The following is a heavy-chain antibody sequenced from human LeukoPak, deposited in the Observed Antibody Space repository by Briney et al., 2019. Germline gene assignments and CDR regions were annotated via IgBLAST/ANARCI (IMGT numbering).Heavy chain of an antibody. CDR1: GFTFSSYS. Sequence: GGSLRLSCAASGFTFSSYSMNWVRQAPGKGLEWASYISSSSSTIYYADSVKGRFTISRDNAKNSLYLQMNSLRAEDTAVYYCARGEGCSSTSCSRSVYWGQGTLVTVSS. D-gene: IGHD2-2*01. J-gene: IGHJ4*02. CDR3: ARGEGCSSTSCSRSVY. V-gene: IGHV3-48*01. CDR2: ISSSSSTI.